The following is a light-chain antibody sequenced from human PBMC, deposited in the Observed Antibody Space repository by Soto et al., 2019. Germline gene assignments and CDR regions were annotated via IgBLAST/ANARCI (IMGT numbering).Light chain of an antibody. V-gene: IGLV2-14*03. CDR1: PSDIGAYNY. J-gene: IGLJ2*01. CDR3: GSYTISSTLMI. Sequence: QSALTQPASVSGSPGQSITISCSGTPSDIGAYNYVSWYQHLPGKAPKVIIYDVTNRPSGVSSRFSGSKSSTTASLTISGLQAEDEANYYCGSYTISSTLMIFGGGPKVTVL. CDR2: DVT.